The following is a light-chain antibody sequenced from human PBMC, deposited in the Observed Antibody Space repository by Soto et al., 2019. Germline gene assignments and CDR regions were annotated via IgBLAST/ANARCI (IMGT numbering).Light chain of an antibody. CDR2: GAS. V-gene: IGKV3-20*01. Sequence: EIVLTQSPGTLSLSPGERATLSCRASQSVSSSYLAWYQQKPGQAPRLLIYGASSRATGIPDRFSGSGSGTDFTLTISRLEPEAFAVYYCQQYCSSPYTFGQGTKLEIK. J-gene: IGKJ2*01. CDR1: QSVSSSY. CDR3: QQYCSSPYT.